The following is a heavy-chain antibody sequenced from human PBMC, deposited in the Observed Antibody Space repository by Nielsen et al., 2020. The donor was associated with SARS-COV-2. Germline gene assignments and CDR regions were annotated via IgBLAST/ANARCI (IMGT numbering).Heavy chain of an antibody. CDR3: ARGYGEKYQLLSLRWFDP. Sequence: GESLKISCAASGFTFSSYSMNWVRQAPGKGLEWVSSISSSSSYIYYADSVKGRFTISRDNAKNSLYLQMNSLRAEDTAVYYCARGYGEKYQLLSLRWFDPWGQGTLVTVSS. D-gene: IGHD2-2*01. V-gene: IGHV3-21*01. CDR1: GFTFSSYS. CDR2: ISSSSSYI. J-gene: IGHJ5*02.